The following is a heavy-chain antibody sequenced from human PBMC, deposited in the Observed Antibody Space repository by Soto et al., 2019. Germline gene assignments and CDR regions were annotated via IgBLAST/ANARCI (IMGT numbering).Heavy chain of an antibody. CDR2: IYAGDSDT. D-gene: IGHD6-19*01. V-gene: IGHV5-51*01. CDR1: GYSFTDYW. CDR3: ARILESGAVAGFY. J-gene: IGHJ4*02. Sequence: PGQSLKISCKGSGYSFTDYWIGWVRQMPGKGLEWMGIIYAGDSDTRYSPSFQGQVTISADKSISTAYLQWSSLKASDTAMYYCARILESGAVAGFYWGKGALVTVS.